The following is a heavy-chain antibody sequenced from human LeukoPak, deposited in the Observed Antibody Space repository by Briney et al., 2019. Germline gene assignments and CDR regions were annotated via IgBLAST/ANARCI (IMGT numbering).Heavy chain of an antibody. V-gene: IGHV3-13*01. D-gene: IGHD3-10*02. J-gene: IGHJ6*04. CDR1: GFTFSSYD. Sequence: GGSLRLSRAASGFTFSSYDMHWVRQATGKGLEWVSAIGTAGDTYYPGSVKGRFTISRENAKNSLYLQMNSLRAEDTAVYYCAELGITMIGGVWGKGTTVTISS. CDR2: IGTAGDT. CDR3: AELGITMIGGV.